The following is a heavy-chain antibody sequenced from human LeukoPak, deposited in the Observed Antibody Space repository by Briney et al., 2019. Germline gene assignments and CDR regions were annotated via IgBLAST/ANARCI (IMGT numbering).Heavy chain of an antibody. CDR3: VKQDTGSYLGGY. CDR1: GFTFSSYA. J-gene: IGHJ4*01. Sequence: GGSLRLSCAASGFTFSSYAMHWVRQAPGKGLEWVAVISYDGSNKYYADSVKGRFTISRDNAKNTLSLQMNSLRVDDTAVYYCVKQDTGSYLGGYWGQEPWSPSLQ. V-gene: IGHV3-30-3*01. CDR2: ISYDGSNK. D-gene: IGHD1-26*01.